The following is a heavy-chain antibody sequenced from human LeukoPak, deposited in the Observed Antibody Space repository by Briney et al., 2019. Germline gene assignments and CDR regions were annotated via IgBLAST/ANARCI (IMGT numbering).Heavy chain of an antibody. CDR1: GFTFSIYA. CDR3: AKGSDYLWGSLENYYYYYMDV. CDR2: INGAGDSS. V-gene: IGHV3-23*01. D-gene: IGHD3-16*01. Sequence: GGSLRLSCAASGFTFSIYAMNWVREAPGKGLEWVSVINGAGDSSYYADSVKARFTISRDNSKNTLYLQMNSLRADDTAVYFCAKGSDYLWGSLENYYYYYMDVWGKGTTVTVSS. J-gene: IGHJ6*03.